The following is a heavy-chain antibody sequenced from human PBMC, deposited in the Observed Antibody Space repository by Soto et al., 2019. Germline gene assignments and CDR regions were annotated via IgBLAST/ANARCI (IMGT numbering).Heavy chain of an antibody. CDR1: GFTFISYA. CDR3: AKGSIAKPGKIYYFDY. V-gene: IGHV3-23*01. D-gene: IGHD6-6*01. Sequence: GSLRLSCAASGFTFISYAMSCFLQSPVKVLEWVSAISGSGGSTYYADSVKGRFTISRDNSKNTLYLQMNSLRAEDTAVYYCAKGSIAKPGKIYYFDYWGQGTLVTVSS. CDR2: ISGSGGST. J-gene: IGHJ4*02.